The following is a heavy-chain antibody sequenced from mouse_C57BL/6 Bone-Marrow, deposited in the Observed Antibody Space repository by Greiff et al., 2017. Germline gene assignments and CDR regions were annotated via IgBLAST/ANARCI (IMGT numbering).Heavy chain of an antibody. CDR2: ISDGGSYT. V-gene: IGHV5-4*01. CDR3: ARDDGYPYAMAY. D-gene: IGHD2-3*01. Sequence: EVQGVESGGGLVKPGGSLKLSCAASGFTFSSYAMSWVRQTPEKRLEWVATISDGGSYTNYPDNVKGRFTFTRDNAKNNPYLQMSNLKSEDTAMYDCARDDGYPYAMAYWGQGTSVTVSA. J-gene: IGHJ4*01. CDR1: GFTFSSYA.